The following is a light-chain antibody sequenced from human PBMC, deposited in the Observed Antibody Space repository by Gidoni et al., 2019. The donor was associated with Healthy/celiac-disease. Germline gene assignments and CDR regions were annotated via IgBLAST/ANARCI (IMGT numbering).Light chain of an antibody. CDR2: AAA. J-gene: IGKJ3*01. V-gene: IGKV1-39*01. Sequence: DIQMTQSPSSLSASVGDRVTITCRASQSISSYLNWYQQKPGKAPKLLIYAAASLQSGVPSRFSGSGSGTDVTLTISSLQPEDVATYYCQQSYSTPLCTFGPGTKVDIK. CDR1: QSISSY. CDR3: QQSYSTPLCT.